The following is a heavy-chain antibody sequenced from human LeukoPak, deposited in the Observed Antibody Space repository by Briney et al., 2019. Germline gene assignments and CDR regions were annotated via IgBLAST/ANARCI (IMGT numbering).Heavy chain of an antibody. J-gene: IGHJ4*02. D-gene: IGHD5-12*01. V-gene: IGHV1-69*06. Sequence: GASVKVSCEASGYTFTGYYMHWVRQAPGQGLEWMGGIIPIFGTANYAQKFQGRVTITADKSTSTAYMELSSLRSEDTAVYYCARRGGYDHFDYWGQGTLVTVSS. CDR2: IIPIFGTA. CDR1: GYTFTGYY. CDR3: ARRGGYDHFDY.